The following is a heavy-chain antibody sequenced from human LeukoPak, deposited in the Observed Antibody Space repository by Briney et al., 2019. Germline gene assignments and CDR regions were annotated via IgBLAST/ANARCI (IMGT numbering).Heavy chain of an antibody. V-gene: IGHV4-4*07. CDR2: IYTSGST. CDR1: GGSISSYY. CDR3: ARESAYYDYVWGSYRSTLDY. D-gene: IGHD3-16*02. Sequence: SETLSLTCTVSGGSISSYYWSLIRQPAGKGLEWIGRIYTSGSTNYNPSLKSRVTMSVDTSKNQFSLKLSSVTAADTAVYYCARESAYYDYVWGSYRSTLDYWSQGTLVTVSS. J-gene: IGHJ4*02.